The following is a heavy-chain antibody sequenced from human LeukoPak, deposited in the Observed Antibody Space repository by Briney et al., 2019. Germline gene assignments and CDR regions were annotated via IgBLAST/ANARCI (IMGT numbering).Heavy chain of an antibody. CDR2: ISSSSYT. J-gene: IGHJ4*02. CDR1: GFTFSDYY. V-gene: IGHV3-11*06. CDR3: ARETFYYYDSSGYYGIFDY. Sequence: GGSLRLSCAASGFTFSDYYMSWIRQAPGKGLDWVSYISSSSYTNYADSVKGRFTISRDNAKNSLYLQMNSLRAEDTAVYYCARETFYYYDSSGYYGIFDYWGQGTLVTVSS. D-gene: IGHD3-22*01.